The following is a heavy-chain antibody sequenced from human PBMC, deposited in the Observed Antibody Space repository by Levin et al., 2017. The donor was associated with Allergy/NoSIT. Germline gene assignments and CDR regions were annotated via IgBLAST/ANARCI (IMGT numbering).Heavy chain of an antibody. Sequence: GGSLRLSCAASGFTFSDYYMSWIRQAPGKGLEWVSYISSYSDSTKNDADSVKGRFTISRDNAKNSLFLQMNSLRAEDTAVYYCARGINPFDYWGQGTLVTVSS. V-gene: IGHV3-11*01. J-gene: IGHJ4*02. CDR3: ARGINPFDY. CDR2: ISSYSDSTK. CDR1: GFTFSDYY. D-gene: IGHD2-15*01.